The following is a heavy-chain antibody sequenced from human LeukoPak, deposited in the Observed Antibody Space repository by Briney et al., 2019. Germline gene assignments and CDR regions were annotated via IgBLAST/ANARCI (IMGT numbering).Heavy chain of an antibody. Sequence: SGGSLRLSCAASGFTFSGYWMTWVRQAPGKGLEWVANIKKDESEKYYVDSVKGRFTSSRDSAKNSLYLQMNSLRAEDTAVYYCARSIVVVPAAIDYYGMDVWGQGTTVTVSS. CDR3: ARSIVVVPAAIDYYGMDV. V-gene: IGHV3-7*01. CDR2: IKKDESEK. CDR1: GFTFSGYW. D-gene: IGHD2-2*01. J-gene: IGHJ6*02.